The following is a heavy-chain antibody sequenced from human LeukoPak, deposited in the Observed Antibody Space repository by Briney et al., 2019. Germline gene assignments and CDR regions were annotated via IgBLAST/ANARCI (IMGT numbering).Heavy chain of an antibody. CDR3: ARDPVGGSTIFDY. Sequence: SQTLSLTCAISGDSVSSNSAAWNWIRQSPSRGLEWLGRTYYRSKWYYDYAVAVKSRVSINPDTSKNQFSLQLSSVTPEDTAVYYCARDPVGGSTIFDYWGQGTLVTVSS. CDR2: TYYRSKWYY. D-gene: IGHD1-26*01. J-gene: IGHJ4*02. V-gene: IGHV6-1*01. CDR1: GDSVSSNSAA.